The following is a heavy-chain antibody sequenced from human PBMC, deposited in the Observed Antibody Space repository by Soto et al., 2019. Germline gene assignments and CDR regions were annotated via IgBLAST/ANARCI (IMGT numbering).Heavy chain of an antibody. Sequence: QVQLLQWGAGLLKPSETLSLTCAVYGGSFSGYYWSWIRQPPGKGLEWIGEINHSGSTNYNPSLKSRVTISVDTSKNQFSLKLSSVTAADTAVYYCARGGRRVRVPRNYYYYMDVWGKGTTVTVSS. D-gene: IGHD3-10*01. CDR3: ARGGRRVRVPRNYYYYMDV. V-gene: IGHV4-34*01. J-gene: IGHJ6*03. CDR1: GGSFSGYY. CDR2: INHSGST.